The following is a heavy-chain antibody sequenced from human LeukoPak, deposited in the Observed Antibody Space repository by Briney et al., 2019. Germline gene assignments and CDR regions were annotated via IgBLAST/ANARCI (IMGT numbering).Heavy chain of an antibody. Sequence: PGGSLRLSCAASGFIVSSNYMTWVRQAPGKGLEWVSVIHAGGNTYYADSVKGRFTISRDNSKNTLYLQMNSLRAEDTAVYYCAKDLPDTDAFDIWGQGTMVTVSS. D-gene: IGHD2-2*02. CDR3: AKDLPDTDAFDI. V-gene: IGHV3-53*01. J-gene: IGHJ3*02. CDR2: IHAGGNT. CDR1: GFIVSSNY.